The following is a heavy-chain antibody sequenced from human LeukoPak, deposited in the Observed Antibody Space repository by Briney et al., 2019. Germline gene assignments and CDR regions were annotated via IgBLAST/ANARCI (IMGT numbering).Heavy chain of an antibody. CDR2: INPSGGST. Sequence: ASVKVSCKASGYTFTSYYMHWVRQAPGQGLEWMGIINPSGGSTSYAQKFQGRVTMTRDMSTSTVYMELSSLRSEDTAVYYCARDHLVRGYGDYWGQGTLVTVSS. J-gene: IGHJ4*02. D-gene: IGHD3-10*01. CDR1: GYTFTSYY. CDR3: ARDHLVRGYGDY. V-gene: IGHV1-46*01.